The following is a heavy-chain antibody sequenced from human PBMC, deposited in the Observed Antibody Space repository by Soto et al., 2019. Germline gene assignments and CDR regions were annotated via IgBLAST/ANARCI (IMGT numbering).Heavy chain of an antibody. J-gene: IGHJ5*02. D-gene: IGHD6-6*01. CDR1: GGSFSGYY. CDR2: INHSGST. Sequence: QVQLQQWGAGLLKPSETLSLTCAVYGGSFSGYYWSWIRQPPGKGLEWIGEINHSGSTNYNPSLKSRVTISVDTSKNQFSLKLSSVTAADTAVYYCARQGIAARRGWFDPWGQGTLVTVSS. CDR3: ARQGIAARRGWFDP. V-gene: IGHV4-34*01.